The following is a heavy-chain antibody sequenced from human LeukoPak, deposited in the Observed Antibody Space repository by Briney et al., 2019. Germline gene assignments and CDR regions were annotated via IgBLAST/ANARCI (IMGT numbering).Heavy chain of an antibody. V-gene: IGHV4-59*08. D-gene: IGHD5-18*01. J-gene: IGHJ2*01. CDR1: GGSISGYY. Sequence: SETLSLTCTVSGGSISGYYWSWIRQPPGKGLEWIRNIYYSGSTNYNPSLKSRVTISVDTSKNQFSLKLSSVTAADTAVYYCARHPGNSYGSWYFDLWGRGTLVTVSS. CDR3: ARHPGNSYGSWYFDL. CDR2: IYYSGST.